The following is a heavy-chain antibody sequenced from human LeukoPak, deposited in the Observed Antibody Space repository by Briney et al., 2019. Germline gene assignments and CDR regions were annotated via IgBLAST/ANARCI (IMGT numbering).Heavy chain of an antibody. J-gene: IGHJ4*02. Sequence: ASVKVSCKGSGYTFTVFHIHWLRQPPGPGLEYMGWINPNSGETNYAQKFQGRVTMTRNTSISTAYRERSTLRLDDTAVYYCTTSPGDPFDYWGQGTLVTASS. V-gene: IGHV1-2*02. CDR2: INPNSGET. CDR1: GYTFTVFH. D-gene: IGHD3-16*01. CDR3: TTSPGDPFDY.